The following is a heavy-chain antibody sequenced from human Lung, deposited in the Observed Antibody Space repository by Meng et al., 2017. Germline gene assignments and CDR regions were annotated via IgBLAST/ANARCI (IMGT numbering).Heavy chain of an antibody. CDR1: GYTFTGSY. J-gene: IGHJ4*02. V-gene: IGHV1-2*06. CDR3: ASYCRGTSCATY. Sequence: QVQLVQSGAEVKKPGAAVKVSCKASGYTFTGSYMHWVRQAPGQGLAWMGRVNPNNGGTNYAQKFQGRVTMTRDTSISTAYLELSRLTSDDTAVYYCASYCRGTSCATYWGQGSLVTVSS. CDR2: VNPNNGGT. D-gene: IGHD2-15*01.